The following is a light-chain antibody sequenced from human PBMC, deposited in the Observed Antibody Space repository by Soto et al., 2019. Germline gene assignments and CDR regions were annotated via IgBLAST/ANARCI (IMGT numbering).Light chain of an antibody. CDR1: SSNIGADYD. V-gene: IGLV1-40*01. Sequence: QAVVTQPPSVSGAPGQRVTISRTGSSSNIGADYDVNWYQQFPGTAPKLLIYGNDNRPSGVPDRFSGSKSDTSASLAVTGLQAEDEADYYCQSYDSGLSAVLFGGGTQLTVL. CDR2: GND. J-gene: IGLJ7*01. CDR3: QSYDSGLSAVL.